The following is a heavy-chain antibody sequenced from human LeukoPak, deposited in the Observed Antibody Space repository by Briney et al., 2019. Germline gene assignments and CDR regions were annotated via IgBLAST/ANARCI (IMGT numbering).Heavy chain of an antibody. D-gene: IGHD3-9*01. V-gene: IGHV4-59*08. CDR3: ARRGYDILTGINWFDP. Sequence: SETLSLTCTVSGGSISSYYWSWIRQPPGKGLEWIGYIYYSGSTNYNPSLKSRVTISVDTSKNQFSLTLSSVTAADTAVYYCARRGYDILTGINWFDPWGQGTLVTVSS. J-gene: IGHJ5*02. CDR2: IYYSGST. CDR1: GGSISSYY.